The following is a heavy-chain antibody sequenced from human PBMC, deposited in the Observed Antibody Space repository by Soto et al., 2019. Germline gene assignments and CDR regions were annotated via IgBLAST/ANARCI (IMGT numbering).Heavy chain of an antibody. Sequence: EVQLVESGGGVVRPGGSLRLSCAASGFTFDVHGMTWVRQAPGKGLEWVSGITWNGATTGYADSVKGRFTISRDNAKNSLYLQMNSLRVEDTALYYCARDGGVVVAVDAFDVWGQGTMVTVS. CDR3: ARDGGVVVAVDAFDV. D-gene: IGHD6-19*01. V-gene: IGHV3-20*04. J-gene: IGHJ3*01. CDR2: ITWNGATT. CDR1: GFTFDVHG.